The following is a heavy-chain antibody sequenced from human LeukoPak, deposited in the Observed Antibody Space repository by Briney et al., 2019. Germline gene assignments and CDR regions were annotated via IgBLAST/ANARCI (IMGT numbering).Heavy chain of an antibody. D-gene: IGHD3-16*01. CDR1: GFTFSNYW. CDR2: IKEDGSEK. CDR3: ARYYVAYGC. V-gene: IGHV3-7*01. Sequence: PGGSLRLSCEASGFTFSNYWMSWVRQAPGKGLEWVANIKEDGSEKYYVDSVEGRFTISRDNAKNSLYLQMNSLRAEDTAVYYCARYYVAYGCWGQGTLVTVSS. J-gene: IGHJ4*02.